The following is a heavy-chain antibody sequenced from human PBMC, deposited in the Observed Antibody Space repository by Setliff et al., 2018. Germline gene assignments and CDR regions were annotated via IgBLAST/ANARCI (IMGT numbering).Heavy chain of an antibody. D-gene: IGHD1-1*01. CDR3: ARGAPQRSSFDSRYMDV. V-gene: IGHV4-34*01. J-gene: IGHJ6*03. CDR2: INHSGST. Sequence: LSLTCAVYGASFKDYYWTWIRQSPGQGLEWIGQINHSGSTTSNPSLKSRVTISIDTSKDQFSLKLISMTAADTAVYYCARGAPQRSSFDSRYMDVWGKGATVTVSS. CDR1: GASFKDYY.